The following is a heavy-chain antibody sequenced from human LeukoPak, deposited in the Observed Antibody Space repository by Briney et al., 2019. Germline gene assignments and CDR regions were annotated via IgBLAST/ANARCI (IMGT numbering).Heavy chain of an antibody. D-gene: IGHD3-16*02. Sequence: PGRSLRLSCAASGFTFINDWVSWFRQAPGQGLEWVASIKQDGSERYYVDSVKGRFTISRDNAKNSLFLQLSSLRVEDTAVYYCARGSMHIYHLYTDYWGQGTLVTVSS. CDR2: IKQDGSER. CDR1: GFTFINDW. V-gene: IGHV3-7*01. J-gene: IGHJ4*02. CDR3: ARGSMHIYHLYTDY.